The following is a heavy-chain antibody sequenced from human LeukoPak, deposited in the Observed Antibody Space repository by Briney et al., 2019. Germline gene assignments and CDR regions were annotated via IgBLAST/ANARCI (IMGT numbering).Heavy chain of an antibody. V-gene: IGHV4-34*01. J-gene: IGHJ3*02. CDR3: AGRTTYDSSGYYYGDDAFDI. CDR1: GGSFSGYY. D-gene: IGHD3-22*01. Sequence: SETLSLTCAVYGGSFSGYYWSWIRQPPGKGLEWIGEINHSGSTNYNPSLKSRVTISVDTSKNQCSLKLSSVTAADTAVYYCAGRTTYDSSGYYYGDDAFDIWGQGTMVTVSS. CDR2: INHSGST.